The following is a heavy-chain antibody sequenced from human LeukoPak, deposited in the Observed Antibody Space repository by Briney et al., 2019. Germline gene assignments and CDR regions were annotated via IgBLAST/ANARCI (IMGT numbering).Heavy chain of an antibody. V-gene: IGHV3-30*04. CDR1: GLTFSTYA. Sequence: GGSLRLSCAASGLTFSTYAMHWVRQAPGKGLEWVAVISYDGSNKYYADSVKGRFTISRDNSKNTLYLQMNSLRAEDTAVYYCASQLGGYDSVSGYWGQGTLVTVSS. J-gene: IGHJ4*02. CDR3: ASQLGGYDSVSGY. D-gene: IGHD5-12*01. CDR2: ISYDGSNK.